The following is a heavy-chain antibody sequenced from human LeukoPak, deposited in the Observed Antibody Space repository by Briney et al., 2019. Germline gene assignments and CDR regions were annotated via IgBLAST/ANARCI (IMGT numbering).Heavy chain of an antibody. J-gene: IGHJ3*02. D-gene: IGHD1-14*01. CDR3: ARDLAVWPFDI. V-gene: IGHV3-11*01. CDR1: GFTFSDYY. Sequence: GGSLRLSCAASGFTFSDYYMSWIRQAPGKGLEWVSYISSSGSTIYYADSVKGRFTISRDSAKNSLYLQMNSLRAEDTAVYYCARDLAVWPFDIWGQGTMVTVSS. CDR2: ISSSGSTI.